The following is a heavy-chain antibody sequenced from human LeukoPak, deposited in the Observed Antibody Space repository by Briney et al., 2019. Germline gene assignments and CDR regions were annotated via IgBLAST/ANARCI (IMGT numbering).Heavy chain of an antibody. CDR1: GYTFTSYD. V-gene: IGHV1-8*01. J-gene: IGHJ6*03. Sequence: ASVKVSCKASGYTFTSYDINWVRQATGQGLEWMGWMNPNSGNTGYAQKFQGRVTMTTDTSTSTAYMELRSLRSDDTAVYYCASGGTRGGYYYMDVWGKGTTVTVSS. CDR2: MNPNSGNT. D-gene: IGHD2-2*01. CDR3: ASGGTRGGYYYMDV.